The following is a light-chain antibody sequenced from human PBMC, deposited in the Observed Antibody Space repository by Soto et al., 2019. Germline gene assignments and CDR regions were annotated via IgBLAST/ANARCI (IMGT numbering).Light chain of an antibody. CDR3: ATWDDSLNGWV. V-gene: IGLV1-44*01. Sequence: QTVVTQPPSTSGTPGQRVTISCSGSSSNIGSNTVNWYQQLPGAAPKLLIHNSNQRPSGVPDRFSGSKSGTSASLAISGLQSEDEADYYCATWDDSLNGWVFGGGTQLTVL. J-gene: IGLJ3*02. CDR2: NSN. CDR1: SSNIGSNT.